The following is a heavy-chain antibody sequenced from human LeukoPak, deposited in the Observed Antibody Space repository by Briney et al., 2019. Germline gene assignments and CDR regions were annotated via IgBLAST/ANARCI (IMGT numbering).Heavy chain of an antibody. D-gene: IGHD2-15*01. V-gene: IGHV3-21*01. CDR3: ARDLEVAAAPDF. J-gene: IGHJ4*02. Sequence: GGSLRLSCAASGFTFSTYSMNWVRQAPGKGLEWVSSISSSSGYIYYADSVKGRFTISRDDAKNSLYLQMNSLRAEDTAVYYCARDLEVAAAPDFWGQGTLVTVSS. CDR2: ISSSSGYI. CDR1: GFTFSTYS.